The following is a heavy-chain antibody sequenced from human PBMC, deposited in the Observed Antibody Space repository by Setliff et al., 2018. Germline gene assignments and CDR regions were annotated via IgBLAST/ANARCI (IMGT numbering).Heavy chain of an antibody. CDR1: GASISDYY. CDR2: VSASGST. D-gene: IGHD5-18*01. Sequence: PSETLSLTCTVSGASISDYYWTWIRQPAGKELEWIGRVSASGSTTYNPSLKSRVTMSVDTSRNQISLNLTSVTAADTAMYYCARDRTAYSYGLDVWGQGTTVTVSS. J-gene: IGHJ6*02. CDR3: ARDRTAYSYGLDV. V-gene: IGHV4-4*07.